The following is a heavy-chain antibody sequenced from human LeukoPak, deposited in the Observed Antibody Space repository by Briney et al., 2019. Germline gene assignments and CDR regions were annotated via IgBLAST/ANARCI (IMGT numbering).Heavy chain of an antibody. CDR3: IILTLVTAPRHYMDV. V-gene: IGHV3-7*01. CDR1: GFTISRFW. J-gene: IGHJ6*03. Sequence: PGGSLRLSCAASGFTISRFWMTWVRQAPGKGLEWVANIHPHGSEEYYVDSVKGRFTISRDNAKNSLYLQMDSLRAEDTAVYYCIILTLVTAPRHYMDVWGKGTTVTVSS. CDR2: IHPHGSEE. D-gene: IGHD2-21*02.